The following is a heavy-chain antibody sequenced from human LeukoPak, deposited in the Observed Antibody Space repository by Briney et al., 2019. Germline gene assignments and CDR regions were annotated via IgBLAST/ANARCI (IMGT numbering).Heavy chain of an antibody. CDR3: ARGYKPASGKDGAFDI. CDR1: GFTFSSYS. J-gene: IGHJ3*02. CDR2: VYSSGST. D-gene: IGHD6-13*01. V-gene: IGHV4-59*10. Sequence: GSLRLSCAASGFTFSSYSMNWVRQAPGKGLEWIGRVYSSGSTDYNPSLKSRVSMSVDTSRNQFSLRLSSMTAADTALYYCARGYKPASGKDGAFDIWGQGTMVTVSS.